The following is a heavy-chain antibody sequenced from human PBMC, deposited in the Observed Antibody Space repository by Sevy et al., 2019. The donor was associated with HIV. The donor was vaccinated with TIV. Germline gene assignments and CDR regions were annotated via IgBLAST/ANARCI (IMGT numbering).Heavy chain of an antibody. CDR1: GGSISSSSYY. Sequence: SETLSLTCTVSGGSISSSSYYWGWIRQPPGKGLEWIGSIYYSGSTYYNPSLKSRVTISVDTSKNQVSLKLSTVTAADTAVYYCAGHDGYGGGNSGIAAAANFDYWGQGTLVTVSS. D-gene: IGHD6-13*01. V-gene: IGHV4-39*01. CDR3: AGHDGYGGGNSGIAAAANFDY. CDR2: IYYSGST. J-gene: IGHJ4*02.